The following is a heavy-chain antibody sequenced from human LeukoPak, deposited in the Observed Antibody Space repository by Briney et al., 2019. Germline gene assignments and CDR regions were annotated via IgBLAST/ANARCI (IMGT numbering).Heavy chain of an antibody. D-gene: IGHD3-9*01. CDR2: IKQDGSEK. Sequence: GGSLRLSCAASGFTFSSYWMSWVRQAPGKGLEWVANIKQDGSEKYYVDSVRGRFTISRDNAKNSLYLQMNSLRAEDTAVYYCARTRSYDMMDVWGKGTTVTISS. CDR1: GFTFSSYW. V-gene: IGHV3-7*01. CDR3: ARTRSYDMMDV. J-gene: IGHJ6*04.